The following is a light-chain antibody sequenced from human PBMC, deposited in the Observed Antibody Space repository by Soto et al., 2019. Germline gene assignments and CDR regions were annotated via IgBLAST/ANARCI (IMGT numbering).Light chain of an antibody. Sequence: EMVMTQSPATLSVSPGERATLSCRASQSISSYLAWNQQKPGQGPRLLIYGASTRATGIPARFSGSGSGTEFTLTISSLQSEDFAVYYCQQYNKWPLTFGQGTKLEIK. V-gene: IGKV3-15*01. J-gene: IGKJ2*01. CDR3: QQYNKWPLT. CDR2: GAS. CDR1: QSISSY.